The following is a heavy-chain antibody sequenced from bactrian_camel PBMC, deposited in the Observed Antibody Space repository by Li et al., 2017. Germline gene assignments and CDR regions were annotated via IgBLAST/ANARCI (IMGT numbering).Heavy chain of an antibody. D-gene: IGHD6*01. CDR3: ATVPYCDQRHCLRNPGRCD. J-gene: IGHJ4*01. CDR1: GYRYSTYC. Sequence: HVQLVESGGGSVQAGESLRLSCVVSGYRYSTYCMGWFRQVPGNEREPLASIDSDGRTSVADSVKGRFTISQDNAKNTLYLQMNSLKPEDTGMYYCATVPYCDQRHCLRNPGRCDWGQGTQVTVSP. CDR2: IDSDGRT. V-gene: IGHV3S53*01.